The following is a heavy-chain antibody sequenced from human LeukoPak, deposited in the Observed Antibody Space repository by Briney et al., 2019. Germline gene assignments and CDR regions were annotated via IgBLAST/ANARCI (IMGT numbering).Heavy chain of an antibody. CDR2: TIPIFGTA. D-gene: IGHD2/OR15-2a*01. Sequence: SVKVSCKASGGTFSSYAISWVRQAPGQGLEWMGGTIPIFGTANYAQKFQGRVTITADESTSTAYMELSSLRSEDTAVYYCARVVGGNLGSHLWGQGTLVTVSS. J-gene: IGHJ4*02. V-gene: IGHV1-69*01. CDR3: ARVVGGNLGSHL. CDR1: GGTFSSYA.